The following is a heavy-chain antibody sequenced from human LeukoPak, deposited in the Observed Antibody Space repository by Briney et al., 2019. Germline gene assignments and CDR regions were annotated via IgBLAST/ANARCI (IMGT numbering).Heavy chain of an antibody. CDR2: IYYSGST. Sequence: SETLSLTCTVPGGSISSYYWSWIRQPPGKGLEWIGYIYYSGSTNYNPSLKSRVTISVDTSKNQFSLKLSSVTAADTAVYYCARRGGDDSSGSLAFDIWGQGTMVTVSS. D-gene: IGHD3-22*01. CDR1: GGSISSYY. V-gene: IGHV4-59*01. CDR3: ARRGGDDSSGSLAFDI. J-gene: IGHJ3*02.